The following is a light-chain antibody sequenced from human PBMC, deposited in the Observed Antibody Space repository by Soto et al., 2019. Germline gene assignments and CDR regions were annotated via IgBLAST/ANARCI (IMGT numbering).Light chain of an antibody. CDR2: TTS. Sequence: QSVLTQPPSASGTPGQRVIVSCSGSNSNIGRNHVYWYQLLPGTAPKLLIHTTSARPSGVPDRFSGSKSGTSASLTISGLRSDDEADYYCATWDDGLNWVFGGGTKLTVL. V-gene: IGLV1-47*01. CDR3: ATWDDGLNWV. CDR1: NSNIGRNH. J-gene: IGLJ3*02.